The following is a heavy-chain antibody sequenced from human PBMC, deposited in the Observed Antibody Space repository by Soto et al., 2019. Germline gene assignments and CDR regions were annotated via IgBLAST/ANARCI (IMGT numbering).Heavy chain of an antibody. D-gene: IGHD2-21*01. V-gene: IGHV3-30*18. CDR1: GCTCSGLG. J-gene: IGHJ6*02. Sequence: LRVRSTVFGCTCSGLGRRWVLQAPGKGLEWVAVISYDGSNKYYADSVKGRFTISRDNSKNTLYLQMNSLRAEDTAVYYCAKHTSPCGGGSTIDGIDVCGQAATVTPSS. CDR2: ISYDGSNK. CDR3: AKHTSPCGGGSTIDGIDV.